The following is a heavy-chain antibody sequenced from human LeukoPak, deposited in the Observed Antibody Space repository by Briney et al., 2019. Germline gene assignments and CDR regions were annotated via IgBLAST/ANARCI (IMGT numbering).Heavy chain of an antibody. CDR3: ARLGTGWYLFDY. Sequence: SETLSLTCTVSGGSISSYYWSWIRQPPGKGLEWIGYIYDSGNTNYNPSLKSRVTISVDMSKNQFSLKLNSVTTADTAVYYCARLGTGWYLFDYWGQGTLVAVSS. D-gene: IGHD6-19*01. CDR1: GGSISSYY. V-gene: IGHV4-59*01. CDR2: IYDSGNT. J-gene: IGHJ4*02.